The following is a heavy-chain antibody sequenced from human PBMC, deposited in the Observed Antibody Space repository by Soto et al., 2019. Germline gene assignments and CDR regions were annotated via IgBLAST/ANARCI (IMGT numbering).Heavy chain of an antibody. Sequence: SGRTLVNPTQTLTLTCTFSGFSLSTSGVCVGWIRQPPGKALEWLALIYWNDDKRYSPSLKSRLTITKDTSKNQVVLTMTNMDPVDTATYYCAHGLYYDYVWGSSDNWFDLWGQGTLVTVSS. CDR1: GFSLSTSGVC. CDR3: AHGLYYDYVWGSSDNWFDL. J-gene: IGHJ5*02. D-gene: IGHD3-16*01. V-gene: IGHV2-5*01. CDR2: IYWNDDK.